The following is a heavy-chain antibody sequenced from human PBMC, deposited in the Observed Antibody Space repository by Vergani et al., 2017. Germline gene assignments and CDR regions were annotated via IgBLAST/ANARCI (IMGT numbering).Heavy chain of an antibody. Sequence: QVQLQESGPGLVKPSETLSLTCTVSGGSISSYYWSWIRQPPGKGLEWLGYIYYSGSTNYNPSLKSRVTISVDTSKNQFSLKLRSVTAADTAVYYCARVGYSGSPGAFDIWGQGTMVTVSS. V-gene: IGHV4-59*01. D-gene: IGHD1-26*01. CDR3: ARVGYSGSPGAFDI. CDR2: IYYSGST. CDR1: GGSISSYY. J-gene: IGHJ3*02.